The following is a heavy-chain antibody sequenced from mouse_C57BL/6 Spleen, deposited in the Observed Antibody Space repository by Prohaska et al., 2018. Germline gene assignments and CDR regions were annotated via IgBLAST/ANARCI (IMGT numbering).Heavy chain of an antibody. D-gene: IGHD2-4*01. V-gene: IGHV5-16*01. Sequence: TYYLDSLKSRFIISRDNAKNILYLHMSSLKSEDTATYYCAREDDYDAWFAYWGQGTLVTVSA. CDR2: T. J-gene: IGHJ3*01. CDR3: AREDDYDAWFAY.